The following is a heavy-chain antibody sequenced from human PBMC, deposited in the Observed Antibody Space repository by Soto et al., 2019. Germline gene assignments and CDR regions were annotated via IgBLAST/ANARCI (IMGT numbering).Heavy chain of an antibody. CDR3: ARPLWRDDYNWGYFDL. D-gene: IGHD1-1*01. V-gene: IGHV3-30-3*01. J-gene: IGHJ2*01. CDR1: GFTFSSYG. Sequence: QVQLVESGGGVVQPGRSLRLSCAASGFTFSSYGMHWVRQAPGKGLEWVAVISYDGSNKYYADSVKGRFTISRDNSKNTLYLQKNSLRLEHTAVYYCARPLWRDDYNWGYFDLWGRGTLVTVSS. CDR2: ISYDGSNK.